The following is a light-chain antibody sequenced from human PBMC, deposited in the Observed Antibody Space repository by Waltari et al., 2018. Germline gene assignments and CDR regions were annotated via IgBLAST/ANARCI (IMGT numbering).Light chain of an antibody. CDR1: SSDVGGYNY. V-gene: IGLV2-14*03. CDR3: SSHTSSSTRVV. J-gene: IGLJ3*02. CDR2: DVS. Sequence: QSALTQPASVSGSPGPSITISCTGTSSDVGGYNYVSGYQQHPGKAPKLMIYDVSNRPSGVSNRFSGSKSGNTASLTISGLQAEDEADYYCSSHTSSSTRVVFGGGTKLTVL.